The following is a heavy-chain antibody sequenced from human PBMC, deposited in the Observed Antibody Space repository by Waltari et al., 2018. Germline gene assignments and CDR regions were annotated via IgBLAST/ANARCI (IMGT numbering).Heavy chain of an antibody. J-gene: IGHJ4*02. CDR3: ASHDYITAGGYFDY. Sequence: QVHLVQSGAEVKKPGSSVKVSCKASGGTFSSYAISWVRQAPGQGLEWMGRIIPIFGTANYAQKFQGRVTITADKSTSTAYMELSNLRSEDTAVYYCASHDYITAGGYFDYWGQGTLVTVSS. D-gene: IGHD4-4*01. CDR1: GGTFSSYA. CDR2: IIPIFGTA. V-gene: IGHV1-69*08.